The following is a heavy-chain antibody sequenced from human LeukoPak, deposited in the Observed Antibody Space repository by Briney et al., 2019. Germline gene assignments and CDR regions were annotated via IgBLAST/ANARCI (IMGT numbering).Heavy chain of an antibody. J-gene: IGHJ4*02. Sequence: GGSLRLSCAASGFTFSSSSMSWVRQAPGKGLEWVSYISSSSSTLYYADSVKGRFTISRDNAKNSMYLQMNSLRAEDTAVYYCASARSGYYWDYWGQGTLVTVSS. CDR3: ASARSGYYWDY. V-gene: IGHV3-48*01. CDR1: GFTFSSSS. CDR2: ISSSSSTL. D-gene: IGHD3-22*01.